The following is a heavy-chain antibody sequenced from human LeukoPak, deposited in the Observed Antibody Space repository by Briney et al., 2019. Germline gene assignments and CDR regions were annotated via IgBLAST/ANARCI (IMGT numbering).Heavy chain of an antibody. CDR1: RFTFSVHW. Sequence: GGSLRLSCAASRFTFSVHWMHWIRQAPGKGLEWVSRINPDESDKAYADSVKGRFTISRDNSKNTVYLQMNSLRAEDTAVYYCARNIPVTRWGYWGQGTLVTVSS. D-gene: IGHD2-21*01. J-gene: IGHJ4*02. V-gene: IGHV3-74*01. CDR2: INPDESDK. CDR3: ARNIPVTRWGY.